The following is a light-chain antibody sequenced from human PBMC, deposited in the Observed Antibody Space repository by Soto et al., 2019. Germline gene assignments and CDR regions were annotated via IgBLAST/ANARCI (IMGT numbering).Light chain of an antibody. CDR2: DVS. CDR3: AAWDDSLNGPV. CDR1: SSDVGDYNS. V-gene: IGLV2-11*01. J-gene: IGLJ3*02. Sequence: QSALTQPRSVSGSPGQSVTVSCIGTSSDVGDYNSVSWYQQHPGKAPKLMIYDVSKRPSGVPDRFSGSKSGNTASLTISGLQAEDEADYSCAAWDDSLNGPVFGGGTKLTVL.